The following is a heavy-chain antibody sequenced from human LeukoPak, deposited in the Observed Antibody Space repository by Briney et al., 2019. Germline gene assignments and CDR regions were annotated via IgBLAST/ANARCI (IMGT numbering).Heavy chain of an antibody. CDR3: VKVPLESAPARGFDI. CDR1: GYTLTELS. CDR2: FDPEDGET. V-gene: IGHV1-24*01. J-gene: IGHJ3*02. Sequence: ASVKVSCKVSGYTLTELSMHWVRQAPGKGLEWMGGFDPEDGETIYAQKFQGGVTMTEDTSTDTAYMELSSLRSEDTAVYYCVKVPLESAPARGFDIWGQGTMVPVSS. D-gene: IGHD5-24*01.